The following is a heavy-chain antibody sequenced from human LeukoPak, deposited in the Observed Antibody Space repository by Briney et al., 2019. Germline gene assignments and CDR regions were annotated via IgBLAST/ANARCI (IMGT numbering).Heavy chain of an antibody. J-gene: IGHJ4*02. Sequence: SLRLAFAAAGFTVSDYYMSWIRPAPGEWRGLVSHISSSGSTIYYADSVKGRFTISRDNAKNSLYLQMNSLRAEDTAVYYCGYYDSSGYYDNDYWGQGTLVTVSS. CDR3: GYYDSSGYYDNDY. V-gene: IGHV3-11*01. CDR2: ISSSGSTI. CDR1: GFTVSDYY. D-gene: IGHD3-22*01.